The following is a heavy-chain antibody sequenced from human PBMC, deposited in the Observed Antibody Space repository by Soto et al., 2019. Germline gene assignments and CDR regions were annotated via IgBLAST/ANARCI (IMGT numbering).Heavy chain of an antibody. CDR3: AAQEVEDYYDSSGYWYDAFDI. V-gene: IGHV1-58*01. J-gene: IGHJ3*02. Sequence: SVKVSCKASGFTFTSSAVQWVRQARGQRLEWIGWIVVGSGNTNYAQKFQERVTITRDMSTSTAYMELSSLRSEDTAVYYCAAQEVEDYYDSSGYWYDAFDIWGQGTMVTVSS. CDR1: GFTFTSSA. CDR2: IVVGSGNT. D-gene: IGHD3-22*01.